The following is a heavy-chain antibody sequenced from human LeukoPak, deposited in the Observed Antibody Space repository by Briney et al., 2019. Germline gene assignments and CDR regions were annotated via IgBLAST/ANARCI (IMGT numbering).Heavy chain of an antibody. J-gene: IGHJ4*02. CDR1: GYSLTTFW. D-gene: IGHD6-6*01. Sequence: GESLKISRKGSGYSLTTFWIGWVRQTPGKGQEWMGVSYPGDSDTRLSPSFQGQVTISADKSIRTAYLPWGSLKAWGTAMYYCTEGESSSWHFDYWGQGTLVTVSS. CDR2: SYPGDSDT. CDR3: TEGESSSWHFDY. V-gene: IGHV5-51*01.